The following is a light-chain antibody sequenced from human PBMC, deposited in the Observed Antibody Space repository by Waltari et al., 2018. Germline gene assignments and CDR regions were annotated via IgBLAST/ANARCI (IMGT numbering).Light chain of an antibody. CDR3: QQYHISPQT. CDR2: DAS. V-gene: IGKV3-20*01. CDR1: QSVSSSY. Sequence: EIVLTQSPVTLSLSPGERATLSCRASQSVSSSYLAWYQQKPGQAPRLLIYDASRRATGIPDRFSGGGSGTDFSLTISRLEPEDFAVYYCQQYHISPQTFGQGTKVEIK. J-gene: IGKJ1*01.